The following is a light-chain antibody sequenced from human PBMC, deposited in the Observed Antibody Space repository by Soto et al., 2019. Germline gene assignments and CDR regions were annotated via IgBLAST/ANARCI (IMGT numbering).Light chain of an antibody. CDR3: AAGDDSLSGVV. Sequence: QAVVTQPPSASGTPGQRVTISCSGSSSNIGSNYVYWYQQLPGTAPKLLIYRNNQRPSGVPDRFSGSKSGTSASLAISGLRSEDEADYYCAAGDDSLSGVVFGGGTKLTV. J-gene: IGLJ2*01. CDR1: SSNIGSNY. CDR2: RNN. V-gene: IGLV1-47*01.